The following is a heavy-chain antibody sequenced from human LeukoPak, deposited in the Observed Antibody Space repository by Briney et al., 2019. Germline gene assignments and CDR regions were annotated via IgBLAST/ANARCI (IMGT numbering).Heavy chain of an antibody. CDR2: IYYSGST. D-gene: IGHD6-13*01. J-gene: IGHJ4*02. CDR3: ARNASIAAAGNGGRYFDY. V-gene: IGHV4-39*01. Sequence: SETLSLTCTVSGGSISSSSHYWGWVRQPPGKGLEWIGSIYYSGSTSYNPSLKSRVTISVDTSKNEFSLSLSSVAAADTAVYYCARNASIAAAGNGGRYFDYWGQGTLVTVSS. CDR1: GGSISSSSHY.